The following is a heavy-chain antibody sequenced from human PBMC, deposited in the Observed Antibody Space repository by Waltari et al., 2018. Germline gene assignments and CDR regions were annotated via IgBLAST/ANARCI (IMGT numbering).Heavy chain of an antibody. Sequence: QVQLQESGPGLVKPSETLSLTCTVSGGSISSYYWLWIRQPAGKGLEWIGRIYTSGSTNYNPSLKSRVTMSVDTSKNQFSLKLSSVTAADTAVYYCARASPRLRYGDRNYDWYFDLWGRGTLVTVSS. CDR3: ARASPRLRYGDRNYDWYFDL. J-gene: IGHJ2*01. CDR2: IYTSGST. CDR1: GGSISSYY. V-gene: IGHV4-4*07. D-gene: IGHD4-17*01.